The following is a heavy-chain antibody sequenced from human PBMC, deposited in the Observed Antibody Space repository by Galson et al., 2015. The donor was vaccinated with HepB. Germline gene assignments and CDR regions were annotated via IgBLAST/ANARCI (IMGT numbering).Heavy chain of an antibody. CDR1: GYTFTSYG. D-gene: IGHD2-2*02. Sequence: SVKVSCKASGYTFTSYGISWVRQAPGQGLEWMGWISAYNGNTNYAQKLQGRVTMTTDTSTSTAYMELRSLRSDDTAVYYCARDIYCSSTSCYNSANDNWFDPWGQGTLVTVSS. CDR3: ARDIYCSSTSCYNSANDNWFDP. V-gene: IGHV1-18*01. CDR2: ISAYNGNT. J-gene: IGHJ5*02.